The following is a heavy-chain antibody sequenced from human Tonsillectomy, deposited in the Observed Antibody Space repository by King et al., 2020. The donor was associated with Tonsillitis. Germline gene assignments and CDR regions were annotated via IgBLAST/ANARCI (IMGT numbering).Heavy chain of an antibody. V-gene: IGHV4-39*01. CDR1: GCSIIIRSYY. D-gene: IGHD6-13*01. CDR3: ARGTCIAAADSFDY. J-gene: IGHJ4*02. CDR2: IYYSGHP. Sequence: QLQESGPGLVKPSETLSLTCTVSGCSIIIRSYYWGWFRQPPGNGLEWSGRIYYSGHPYYNPSLKSRVTLSVDTSKNQFPLKLTSVTAADTAVYYCARGTCIAAADSFDYWGQGTLVTVSS.